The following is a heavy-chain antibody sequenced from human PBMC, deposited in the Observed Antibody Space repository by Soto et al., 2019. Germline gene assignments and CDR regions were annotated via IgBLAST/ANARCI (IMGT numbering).Heavy chain of an antibody. J-gene: IGHJ6*02. D-gene: IGHD4-17*01. CDR2: ISGSGGST. V-gene: IGHV3-23*01. Sequence: PGGSLRLSCAASGFTFSSYAMSWVRQAPGKGLEWVSAISGSGGSTYYADSVKGRFTISRDNSKNTLYLQMNSLRAEDTAVYYCAKALGDYVYYYYGMDVWGQGTKVTVSS. CDR3: AKALGDYVYYYYGMDV. CDR1: GFTFSSYA.